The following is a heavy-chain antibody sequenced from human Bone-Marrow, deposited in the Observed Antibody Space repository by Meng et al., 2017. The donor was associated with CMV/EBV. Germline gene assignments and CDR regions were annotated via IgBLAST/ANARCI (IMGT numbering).Heavy chain of an antibody. CDR3: AKSMVRGVNEFDY. J-gene: IGHJ4*02. Sequence: GESLKISCAASGFTFSSYAMSWVRQAPGKGLEWVSVIYSGGSSTYYADSVKGRFTISRDNSKNTLYLQMNSLRAEDTAVYYCAKSMVRGVNEFDYWGQGTLVTVPS. CDR1: GFTFSSYA. D-gene: IGHD3-10*01. V-gene: IGHV3-23*03. CDR2: IYSGGSST.